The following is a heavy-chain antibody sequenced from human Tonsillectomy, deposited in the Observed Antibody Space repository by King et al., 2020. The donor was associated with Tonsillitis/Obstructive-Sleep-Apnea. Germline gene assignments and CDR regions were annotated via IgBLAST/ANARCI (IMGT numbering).Heavy chain of an antibody. D-gene: IGHD5-12*01. V-gene: IGHV3-30*04. J-gene: IGHJ4*02. CDR3: ARDYGYSGYDLGFDY. Sequence: QVQLVESGGGVVQPGRSLRLSCAASGFTFSNYPMHWVRQAPGKGLEWVAIISSDGNDKYYADSVKGRFTISRDNSKNTLFLQMDSLRADDTAVYYCARDYGYSGYDLGFDYWGQGTLVTVSS. CDR2: ISSDGNDK. CDR1: GFTFSNYP.